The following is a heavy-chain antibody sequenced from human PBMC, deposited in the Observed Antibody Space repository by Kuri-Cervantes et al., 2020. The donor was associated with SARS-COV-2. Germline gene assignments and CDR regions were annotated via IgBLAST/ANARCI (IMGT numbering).Heavy chain of an antibody. CDR1: GFTFSSYA. Sequence: GESLKISCAASGFTFSSYAMHWVRQAPGKGLEWVAVISYDGSNKYYADSVKGRFTISRDNSKNTLYLQMNSLRADDTAVYYCAKGATGWKLALFDYWGQGTLVTVSS. CDR2: ISYDGSNK. J-gene: IGHJ4*02. CDR3: AKGATGWKLALFDY. V-gene: IGHV3-30-3*01. D-gene: IGHD2-15*01.